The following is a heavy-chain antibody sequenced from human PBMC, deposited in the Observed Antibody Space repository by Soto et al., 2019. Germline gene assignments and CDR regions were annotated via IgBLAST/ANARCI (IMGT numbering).Heavy chain of an antibody. J-gene: IGHJ4*02. V-gene: IGHV3-23*01. Sequence: EVQLLESGGGLVQPGGSLRLSCAASGFTFSSYAMSWVRQAPGKGLEWVSAISGSGGSTYYADSVKGRFTISRDNAKNTLYLQMNSLRAEDTAVYYCASMRGSYAYFDYWGQGTLVTVSS. CDR2: ISGSGGST. CDR3: ASMRGSYAYFDY. CDR1: GFTFSSYA. D-gene: IGHD1-26*01.